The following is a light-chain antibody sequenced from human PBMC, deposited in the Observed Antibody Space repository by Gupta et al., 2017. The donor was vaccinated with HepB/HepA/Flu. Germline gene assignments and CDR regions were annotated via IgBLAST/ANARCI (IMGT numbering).Light chain of an antibody. V-gene: IGLV3-1*01. Sequence: SYKLTQPHSVSVSPGQTASITCSGDKLGDKYACWYQQKPGQSPVLVIYQDSKRPSGIPERFSGSNSGNTATLTISGTQAMDEADYYCQAWDSSTSDVVFGGGTKLTVL. CDR3: QAWDSSTSDVV. J-gene: IGLJ2*01. CDR2: QDS. CDR1: KLGDKY.